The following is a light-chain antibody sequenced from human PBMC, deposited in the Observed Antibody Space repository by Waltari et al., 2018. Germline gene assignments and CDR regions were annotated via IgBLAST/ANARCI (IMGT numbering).Light chain of an antibody. CDR1: QSISTY. CDR3: QQRSNWPGGA. V-gene: IGKV3-11*01. J-gene: IGKJ4*01. Sequence: EIVLTQSPATLSLSLGERATLSCRASQSISTYLAWYQQKPGQAPRLLIYDASNRATDVPARFSGSGSGTDFTLTISRLEPEDFAVYYCQQRSNWPGGAFGGGTKIEIK. CDR2: DAS.